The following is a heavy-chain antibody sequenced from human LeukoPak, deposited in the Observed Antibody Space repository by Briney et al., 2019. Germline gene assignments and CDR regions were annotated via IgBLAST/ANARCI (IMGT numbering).Heavy chain of an antibody. J-gene: IGHJ4*02. D-gene: IGHD2-2*01. CDR3: AKGYCSSTSCYALDY. CDR1: GFTFSSYG. V-gene: IGHV3-30*02. Sequence: GGSLRLSCAASGFTFSSYGMHWVRQAPGKGLEWVAFIRYDGSNKYYADSVKGRFTISRDNSKNTQYLQMNSLRAEDTAVYYCAKGYCSSTSCYALDYWGQGTLVTVSS. CDR2: IRYDGSNK.